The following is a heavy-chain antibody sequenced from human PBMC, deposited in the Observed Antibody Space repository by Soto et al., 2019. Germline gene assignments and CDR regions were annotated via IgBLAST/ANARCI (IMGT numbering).Heavy chain of an antibody. Sequence: QVQLVESGGGVIQPGTSLRLSCAASGFAFSADAMHWVRQAPGKGLEWVAVLWADGSRQFYLDSVKGRFSISRDNSKNTLYLQMNNLRIDDTAMYCCVRGTGYWGLSDKWGQGTLVSVSS. CDR3: VRGTGYWGLSDK. D-gene: IGHD3-9*01. CDR1: GFAFSADA. V-gene: IGHV3-33*01. J-gene: IGHJ4*02. CDR2: LWADGSRQ.